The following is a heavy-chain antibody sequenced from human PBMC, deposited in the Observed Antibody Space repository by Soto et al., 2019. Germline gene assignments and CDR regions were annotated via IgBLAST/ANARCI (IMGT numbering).Heavy chain of an antibody. CDR2: IWYDGSNK. J-gene: IGHJ6*02. CDR1: GFTFSSHG. Sequence: QVQLVESGGGVVQPGRSLRLSCAASGFTFSSHGMHWVRQVPGKGLEWMTVIWYDGSNKYYADSVKGRFTPSRDNSRNMLYLQMNSLRVEDTAVYYCARGGSNYFYGLDVWGQGTTVTVSS. CDR3: ARGGSNYFYGLDV. D-gene: IGHD3-16*01. V-gene: IGHV3-33*01.